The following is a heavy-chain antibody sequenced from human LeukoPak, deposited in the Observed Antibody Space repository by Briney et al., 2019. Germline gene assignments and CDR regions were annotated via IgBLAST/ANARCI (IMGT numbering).Heavy chain of an antibody. CDR3: AKDGGLWVSAHWGDS. V-gene: IGHV3-23*01. CDR1: GFTFSSYT. CDR2: ITTSDGNT. J-gene: IGHJ4*02. Sequence: GGSLRLSCAASGFTFSSYTMSWVRQAPGKGLEWVSTITTSDGNTYYADSVKGRFTVSRDNSKNTLFLQMNSLRAEDTAVFYCAKDGGLWVSAHWGDSWGRGTLVTVSS. D-gene: IGHD7-27*01.